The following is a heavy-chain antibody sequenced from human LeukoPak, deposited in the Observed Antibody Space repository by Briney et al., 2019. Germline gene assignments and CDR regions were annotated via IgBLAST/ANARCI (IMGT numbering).Heavy chain of an antibody. V-gene: IGHV7-4-1*02. D-gene: IGHD6-19*01. CDR3: ARDLHAGRIAVAELGY. CDR2: INTNTGNP. Sequence: GASVKVSCKASGYTFTSYAMSWVRQAPGQGLEWMGWINTNTGNPTYAQGFTGRFVFSLDTSVSTAYLQTSSLKAEDTAVYYCARDLHAGRIAVAELGYWGQGTLLTVSS. CDR1: GYTFTSYA. J-gene: IGHJ4*02.